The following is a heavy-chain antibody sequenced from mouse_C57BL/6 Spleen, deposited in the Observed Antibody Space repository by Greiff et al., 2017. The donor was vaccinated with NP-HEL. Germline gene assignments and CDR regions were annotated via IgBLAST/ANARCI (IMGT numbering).Heavy chain of an antibody. CDR2: GQGLEWIG. D-gene: IGHD2-2*01. J-gene: IGHJ3*01. V-gene: IGHV1-87*01. Sequence: QVQLQQSGPELARPWASVKISCQAFYTFFRRLHFAIRDTNYWMQWVKQRPGQGLEWIGAIYPGNGDTSYNQKFKGKDTLTAEISSSTAYMQLSSLTSENSAVYECACGDGYVLFAYWGQGTLVTVSA. CDR3: SENSAVYECACGDGYVLFAY. CDR1: YTFFRRLH.